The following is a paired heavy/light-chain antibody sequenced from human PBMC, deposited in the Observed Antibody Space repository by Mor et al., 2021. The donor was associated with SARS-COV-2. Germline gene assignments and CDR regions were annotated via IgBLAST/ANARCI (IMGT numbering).Light chain of an antibody. CDR2: AAS. Sequence: DIQMTQSPSSLSASVGDRVSITCRASQTISTYLNWYQQKPGKAPKLLIYAASSLQSGVPSRFSGSGSGTDFTLTISRLQPEDFATYYCQQSYSIPRTFGPGTKVDIK. V-gene: IGKV1-39*01. CDR1: QTISTY. J-gene: IGKJ3*01. CDR3: QQSYSIPRT.
Heavy chain of an antibody. CDR3: ARRGRYGSGDY. D-gene: IGHD3-10*01. CDR2: MYYTGST. J-gene: IGHJ4*02. CDR1: GGSIGTYY. V-gene: IGHV4-59*12. Sequence: QVQLQESGPGLVKPAETLSLTCTVSGGSIGTYYWSWIRQPPGKGLEWIGYMYYTGSTKYNPSLKSRVTISVDTSKNQFSLKLSSVTAADTAVYYCARRGRYGSGDYWGQGTLVTVSS.